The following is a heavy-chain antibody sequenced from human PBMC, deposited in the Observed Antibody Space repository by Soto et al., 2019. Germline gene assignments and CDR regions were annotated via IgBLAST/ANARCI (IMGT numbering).Heavy chain of an antibody. CDR2: TYYNGDT. D-gene: IGHD6-19*01. Sequence: LQASGPGLLSPSAALSPPFTVSDGSCIGDDYYWSWFRQPLGKGPEWIGYTYYNGDTKYTPALRRRVTMSVDTSKNQFSLRLSSVPAADTAVYFCARGPGYIDGWRTFDFWGRGILVTVSS. CDR1: DGSCIGDDYY. CDR3: ARGPGYIDGWRTFDF. J-gene: IGHJ4*02. V-gene: IGHV4-61*08.